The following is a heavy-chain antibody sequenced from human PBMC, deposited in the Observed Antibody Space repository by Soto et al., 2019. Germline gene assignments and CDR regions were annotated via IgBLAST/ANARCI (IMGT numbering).Heavy chain of an antibody. V-gene: IGHV4-4*02. J-gene: IGHJ5*02. Sequence: SETVSLTCAVSGCSISRSNWWSLVRQPPGKGLEWIGYIYHSGSTYYNPSLKSRVTISVDRSKNQFSLKLSSVTAADTAVYYCGRREDVVVPAATWFDLWGQGTLVTVSS. CDR2: IYHSGST. CDR3: GRREDVVVPAATWFDL. D-gene: IGHD2-2*01. CDR1: GCSISRSNW.